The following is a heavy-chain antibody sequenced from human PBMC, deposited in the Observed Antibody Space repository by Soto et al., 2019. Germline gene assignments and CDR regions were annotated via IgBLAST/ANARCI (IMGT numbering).Heavy chain of an antibody. D-gene: IGHD6-13*01. CDR1: GDSISSYY. V-gene: IGHV4-59*01. CDR3: ARGAIAAAGPYYGMDV. CDR2: IYHSGST. Sequence: PSETLSLTCTVSGDSISSYYWNWIRQPPGEGLEWIGYIYHSGSTNYNPSLKSRVTISVDTSKNQFSLKLSSVTAADTAVYYCARGAIAAAGPYYGMDVWGQGTTVTVSS. J-gene: IGHJ6*02.